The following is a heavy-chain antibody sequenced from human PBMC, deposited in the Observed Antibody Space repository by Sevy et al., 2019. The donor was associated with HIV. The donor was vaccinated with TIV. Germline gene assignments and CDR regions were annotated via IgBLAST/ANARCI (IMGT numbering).Heavy chain of an antibody. Sequence: GGSLRLSCRASGFNLGDYVMSWFRQAPGKGLDWVGFIRSKAYGETREYAASVKGRVTISREDSKGIAYLQIHRLKTEDTGRYYCTRAMYYHDSGSYYGMDVWGQGTTVTVSS. V-gene: IGHV3-49*03. CDR1: GFNLGDYV. CDR2: IRSKAYGETR. D-gene: IGHD3-10*01. J-gene: IGHJ6*02. CDR3: TRAMYYHDSGSYYGMDV.